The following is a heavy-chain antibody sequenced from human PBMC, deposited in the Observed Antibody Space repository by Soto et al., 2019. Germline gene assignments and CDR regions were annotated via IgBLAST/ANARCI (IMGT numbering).Heavy chain of an antibody. V-gene: IGHV4-30-2*01. D-gene: IGHD3-22*01. CDR3: VRDGDYYDSSGYYWRYFDY. CDR1: GGSMSSGGYF. CDR2: IYNSGST. Sequence: SETLSLTCAVSGGSMSSGGYFWSWIRQPPGKGLEWIGYIYNSGSTYYNPSLKSRVTISVDRSKKQFSLKLNSVTAADMAVYYCVRDGDYYDSSGYYWRYFDYWGQGTLVTVSS. J-gene: IGHJ4*02.